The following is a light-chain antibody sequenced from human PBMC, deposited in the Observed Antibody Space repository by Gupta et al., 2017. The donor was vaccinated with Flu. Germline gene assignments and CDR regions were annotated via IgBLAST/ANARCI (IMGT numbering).Light chain of an antibody. Sequence: GSNIGNNYVYWYQQTPGQAPNLLIYGNVGRPSGVPARFSGSKSGNTASLAISGVRFEDEAEYFCAVWDDSVNGRVFGGGTKLTVL. J-gene: IGLJ3*02. CDR2: GNV. V-gene: IGLV1-47*02. CDR1: GSNIGNNY. CDR3: AVWDDSVNGRV.